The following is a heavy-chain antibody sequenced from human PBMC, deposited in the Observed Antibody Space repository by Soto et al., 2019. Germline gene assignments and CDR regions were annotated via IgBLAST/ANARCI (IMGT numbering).Heavy chain of an antibody. J-gene: IGHJ6*02. D-gene: IGHD6-13*01. CDR2: IIPIFGTA. V-gene: IGHV1-69*13. CDR3: ARDGPIAAAGRENYYYYGMDV. CDR1: GGTFSSDA. Sequence: SVEVSCKAPGGTFSSDAISWVRQAPGQGLEWMGGIIPIFGTANYAQKFQGRVTITADESTSTAYMELSSLRSEDTAVYYCARDGPIAAAGRENYYYYGMDVWGQGTTVTVSS.